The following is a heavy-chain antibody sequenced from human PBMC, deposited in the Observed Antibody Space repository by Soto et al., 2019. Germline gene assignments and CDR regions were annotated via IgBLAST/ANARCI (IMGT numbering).Heavy chain of an antibody. V-gene: IGHV3-23*01. J-gene: IGHJ4*02. CDR2: ISGSGGST. CDR1: GFTFSSYA. CDR3: AKDRTYYDFWGGYYPESYYFDY. Sequence: EVQLLESGGGLVQPGGSLRLSCAASGFTFSSYAMSWVRQAPGKGQQWVSAISGSGGSTYYADSVKGRFTMSRDNSKNTLYLQMNSLRAEDTDVYYCAKDRTYYDFWGGYYPESYYFDYWGQGTLVTVSS. D-gene: IGHD3-3*01.